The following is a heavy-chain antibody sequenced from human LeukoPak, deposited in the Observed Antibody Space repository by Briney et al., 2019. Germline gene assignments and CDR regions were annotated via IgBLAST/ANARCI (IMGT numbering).Heavy chain of an antibody. V-gene: IGHV3-48*04. D-gene: IGHD3-22*01. CDR3: ARERFYDNSGFDY. CDR2: ISSGGSTI. J-gene: IGHJ4*02. CDR1: GFTLSSYS. Sequence: GGPLRLSCAASGFTLSSYSMNWVRQAPGKGLEWISYISSGGSTIYYADSVKGRLTISRDNAKNSLYLQMNSLRAEDTAVYFCARERFYDNSGFDYWGQGTLVTVSS.